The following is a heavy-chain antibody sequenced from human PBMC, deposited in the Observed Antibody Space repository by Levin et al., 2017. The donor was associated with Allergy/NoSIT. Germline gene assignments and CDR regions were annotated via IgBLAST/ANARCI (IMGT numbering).Heavy chain of an antibody. Sequence: GGSLRLSCAASGFTFDDYTMHWVRQAPGKGLEWVSLISWDGGSTYYADSVKGRFTISRDNSKNSLYLQMNSLRTEDTALYYCVGGTPLGYWGQGTLVTVSS. V-gene: IGHV3-43*01. D-gene: IGHD6-19*01. CDR3: VGGTPLGY. J-gene: IGHJ4*02. CDR1: GFTFDDYT. CDR2: ISWDGGST.